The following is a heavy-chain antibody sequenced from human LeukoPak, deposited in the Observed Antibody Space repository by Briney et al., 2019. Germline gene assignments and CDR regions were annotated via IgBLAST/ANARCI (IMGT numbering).Heavy chain of an antibody. Sequence: ASVKVSCKASGYTFTSYDINWVRQATGQGLEWMGWMNPNSGNTGYAQKFQGRVTMTRNTSISTAYMELSSLRSEDTAVYYWARVRCPSPSGGSCYSHDYWGQGTLVTVSS. D-gene: IGHD2-15*01. CDR1: GYTFTSYD. V-gene: IGHV1-8*01. CDR3: ARVRCPSPSGGSCYSHDY. CDR2: MNPNSGNT. J-gene: IGHJ4*02.